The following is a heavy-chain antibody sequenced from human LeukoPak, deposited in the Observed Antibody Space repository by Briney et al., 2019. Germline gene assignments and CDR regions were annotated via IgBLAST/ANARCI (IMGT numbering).Heavy chain of an antibody. D-gene: IGHD5-12*01. CDR2: ISSSSSYI. V-gene: IGHV3-21*01. CDR3: ARDRSGYGIFDY. J-gene: IGHJ4*02. Sequence: PGGSLRLSCAASGFTFSSYSMNWVRQAPGKGLEWVSSISSSSSYIYYADSVKGRFTISRDNAKNSLYLQMNSLRAEDTAVYYCARDRSGYGIFDYWGQGTLVTVSS. CDR1: GFTFSSYS.